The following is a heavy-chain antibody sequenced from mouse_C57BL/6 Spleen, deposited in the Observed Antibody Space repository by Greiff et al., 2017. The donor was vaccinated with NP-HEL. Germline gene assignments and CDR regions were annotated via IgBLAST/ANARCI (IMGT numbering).Heavy chain of an antibody. CDR2: IYPRSGNT. Sequence: VKLVESGAELVRPGASVKLSCKASGYTFTSYGISWVQQRTGQGLEWIGEIYPRSGNTYYNEKFKGKATLTADKSSSTAYMELRSLTSEDSAVYFCARSTMVTGYYAMDYWGQGTSVTVSS. CDR3: ARSTMVTGYYAMDY. D-gene: IGHD2-2*01. V-gene: IGHV1-81*01. CDR1: GYTFTSYG. J-gene: IGHJ4*01.